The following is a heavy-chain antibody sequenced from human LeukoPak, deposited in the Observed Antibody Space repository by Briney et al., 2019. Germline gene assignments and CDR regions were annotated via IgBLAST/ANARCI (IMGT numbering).Heavy chain of an antibody. CDR3: ARGSSGWYED. CDR2: IIPIFGTA. CDR1: GGTFSSYA. J-gene: IGHJ4*02. Sequence: SVTVSCTASGGTFSSYAISWVRPAPGQGLEWMGGIIPIFGTANYAQKFQGRVTITADESTSTAYMELSSLRSEDTAVYYCARGSSGWYEDWGQGTLVTVSS. V-gene: IGHV1-69*13. D-gene: IGHD6-19*01.